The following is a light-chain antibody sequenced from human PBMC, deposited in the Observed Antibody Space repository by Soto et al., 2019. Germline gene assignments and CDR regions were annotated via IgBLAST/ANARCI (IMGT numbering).Light chain of an antibody. V-gene: IGKV3-11*01. CDR2: DAS. Sequence: EIVLTQSPATLSLSPGERATLSCRASQSINSDLAWYQQKLGQAPRLLIYDASNRATGIPPRFSGSGSATDFTLTISSLEPEDFALYYCQQRSNWPLTFGGGTKVE. J-gene: IGKJ4*01. CDR3: QQRSNWPLT. CDR1: QSINSD.